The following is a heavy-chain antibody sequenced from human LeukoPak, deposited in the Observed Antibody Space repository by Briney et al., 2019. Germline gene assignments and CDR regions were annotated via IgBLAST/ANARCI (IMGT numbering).Heavy chain of an antibody. CDR3: ARGLLSTFYYVSGTYYNLPDFDY. Sequence: GASVRVSCKASGYTFTSYGISWVRQAPGQGLEWMGWISAYNGNTNYAQKLQGRVTMTTDTSTSTAYMELRSLRSDDTAVYYCARGLLSTFYYVSGTYYNLPDFDYWGQGTLITVSS. CDR1: GYTFTSYG. V-gene: IGHV1-18*01. J-gene: IGHJ4*02. CDR2: ISAYNGNT. D-gene: IGHD3-10*01.